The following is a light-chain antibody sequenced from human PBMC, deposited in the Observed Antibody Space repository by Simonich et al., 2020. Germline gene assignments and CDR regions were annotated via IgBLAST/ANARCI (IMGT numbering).Light chain of an antibody. CDR3: QQYNSYSYT. V-gene: IGKV1-5*03. CDR1: QSISSW. CDR2: KES. J-gene: IGKJ2*01. Sequence: DIQMTQSPSTLSASVGDRVTITCRTSQSISSWLAWYMQKPGKAPKLLIYKESSLESGVPSRFSGSGSGTEFTLTISSLQPDDFATYYCQQYNSYSYTFGQGTKLEIK.